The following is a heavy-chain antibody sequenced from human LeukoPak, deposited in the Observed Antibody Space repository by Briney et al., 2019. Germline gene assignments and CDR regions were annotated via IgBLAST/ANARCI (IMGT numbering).Heavy chain of an antibody. CDR1: RFTFSTST. CDR3: AAELNSGGNSNCCNFEM. V-gene: IGHV1-58*01. J-gene: IGHJ3*02. D-gene: IGHD4-23*01. CDR2: ISVGSGET. Sequence: SVKVSCKTSRFTFSTSTVQWVRQPRGHPLEWIGWISVGSGETNYAQSLQGRLTITRDMSTTTAYMELSSLTSEDTAIYFCAAELNSGGNSNCCNFEMWGQGAMVTVSS.